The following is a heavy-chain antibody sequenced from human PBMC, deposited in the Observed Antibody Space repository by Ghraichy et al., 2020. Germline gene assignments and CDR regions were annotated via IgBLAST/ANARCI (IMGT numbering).Heavy chain of an antibody. Sequence: GESLRLSCVASGFTFSDHYMSWIRQAPGKGLEWVSYISSSGNTMYVDSVKGRFTISRDNAKSSLYLQMNSLRAEDTAVYYCARGQSSYSYGFPIDYWGQGTLDTVSS. CDR3: ARGQSSYSYGFPIDY. CDR2: ISSSGNTM. J-gene: IGHJ4*02. V-gene: IGHV3-11*01. D-gene: IGHD5-18*01. CDR1: GFTFSDHY.